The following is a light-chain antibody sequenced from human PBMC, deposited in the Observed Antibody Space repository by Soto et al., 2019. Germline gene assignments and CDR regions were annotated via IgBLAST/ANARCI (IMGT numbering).Light chain of an antibody. J-gene: IGKJ1*01. Sequence: TQSPDTLSLSTGERATLSCRASQSVSNNYLAWYQQKPGQAPRLLIYGASNRATGIPDRFSGSGSGTDFTLTISRLEPEDFAVYYCQQYGSSGTFGQGTKVDI. V-gene: IGKV3-20*01. CDR1: QSVSNNY. CDR2: GAS. CDR3: QQYGSSGT.